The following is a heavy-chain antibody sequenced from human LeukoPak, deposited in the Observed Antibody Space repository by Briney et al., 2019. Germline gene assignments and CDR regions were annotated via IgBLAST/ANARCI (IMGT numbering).Heavy chain of an antibody. CDR2: IYYSGSS. CDR1: GGSISYHY. Sequence: SETLSLTCTVSGGSISYHYWSWIRQSPGKGLEWIGSIYYSGSSNYNPSLKSRVTISVDTSKNQFSLKLTSVTAADTAVYYCARVSWFPGTSYYYMDVWGKGTTVTVSS. D-gene: IGHD1-1*01. CDR3: ARVSWFPGTSYYYMDV. J-gene: IGHJ6*03. V-gene: IGHV4-59*11.